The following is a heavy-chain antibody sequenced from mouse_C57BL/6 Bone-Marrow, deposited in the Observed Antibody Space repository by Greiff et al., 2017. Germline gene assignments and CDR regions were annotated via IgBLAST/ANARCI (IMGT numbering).Heavy chain of an antibody. J-gene: IGHJ1*03. CDR1: SFAFMASA. Sequence: LQQSGAELVRPGSSVKLSCKDSSFAFMASAMHWVKQRPGHGLEWIGSFTMYSDATEYSENFKGKATLTANTSSSTAYMELSSLTSEYSAVYYCARGPLFAYYRNWYFDVWGTGTTVTVSS. CDR3: ARGPLFAYYRNWYFDV. CDR2: FTMYSDAT. V-gene: IGHV1-49*01. D-gene: IGHD1-1*01.